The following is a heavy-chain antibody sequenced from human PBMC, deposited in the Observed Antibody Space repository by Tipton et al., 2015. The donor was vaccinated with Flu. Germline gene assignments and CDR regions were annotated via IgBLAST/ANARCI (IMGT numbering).Heavy chain of an antibody. J-gene: IGHJ3*02. CDR2: IKQDGSEK. CDR1: GFTFSSYE. V-gene: IGHV3-7*01. CDR3: ARVYSSSSGRNAFDI. D-gene: IGHD6-6*01. Sequence: SLRLSCAAFGFTFSSYELNWVRQAPGKGLEWVANIKQDGSEKYYVDSVKGRFTISRDNAKKSLYLQMNSLRAEDTAVYYCARVYSSSSGRNAFDIWGQGTMVTVSS.